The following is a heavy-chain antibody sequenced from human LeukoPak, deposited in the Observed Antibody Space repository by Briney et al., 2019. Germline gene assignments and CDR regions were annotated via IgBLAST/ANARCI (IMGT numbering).Heavy chain of an antibody. D-gene: IGHD2-2*01. Sequence: PSETLSLTCAVYGGSFSGYYWSWIRQPPGKGLEWIGEINHSGSTNYNPSLKSRVTISVDTSKNQFSLKLSSVTAADTAVYYCARRPVYCSSTSCAPRAFDYWGQGTLVTVS. CDR2: INHSGST. CDR3: ARRPVYCSSTSCAPRAFDY. V-gene: IGHV4-34*01. CDR1: GGSFSGYY. J-gene: IGHJ4*02.